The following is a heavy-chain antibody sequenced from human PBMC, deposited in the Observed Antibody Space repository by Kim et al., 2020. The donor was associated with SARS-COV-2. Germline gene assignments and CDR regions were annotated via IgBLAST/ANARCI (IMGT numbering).Heavy chain of an antibody. Sequence: GGSLRLSCAASGFTFSSYEMNWVRQAPGKGLEWVSYISSSGSTIYYADSVKGRFTISRDNAKNSLYLQMNSLRAEDTAVYYCARVGGYCTNGVCYFGAGYYYYYMDVWGKGTPLTVSS. J-gene: IGHJ6*03. D-gene: IGHD2-8*01. CDR3: ARVGGYCTNGVCYFGAGYYYYYMDV. V-gene: IGHV3-48*03. CDR2: ISSSGSTI. CDR1: GFTFSSYE.